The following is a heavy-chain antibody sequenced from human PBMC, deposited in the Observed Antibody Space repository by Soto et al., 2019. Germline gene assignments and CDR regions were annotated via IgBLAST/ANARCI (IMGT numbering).Heavy chain of an antibody. V-gene: IGHV4-59*01. J-gene: IGHJ4*02. CDR2: IYYSGST. Sequence: SETLSLTCTVSRGSISNYFWTWIRQPPGRGLEWIGYIYYSGSTNYNPSLKSRVTISVDTSKNQFSLKLSSVTAADTAVYYCARAIPNIVVVVAATSVYFDYWGQGTLVTVSS. CDR3: ARAIPNIVVVVAATSVYFDY. D-gene: IGHD2-15*01. CDR1: RGSISNYF.